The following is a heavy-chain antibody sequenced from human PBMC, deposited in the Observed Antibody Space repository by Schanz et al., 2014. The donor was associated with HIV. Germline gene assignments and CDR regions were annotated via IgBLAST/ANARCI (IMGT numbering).Heavy chain of an antibody. J-gene: IGHJ3*02. Sequence: EVQLWESGGALVQPGGSLRLSCAASGFSFSMYSMNWVRQAPGKGLEWVSKISSSSSVRHYADSVKGRFTISRDNAKNSLYLQMNSLRAEDTAVYYCARDGTVPGWYEDAFNIWGQGTMVTVSS. D-gene: IGHD6-19*01. CDR2: ISSSSSVR. CDR1: GFSFSMYS. V-gene: IGHV3-48*04. CDR3: ARDGTVPGWYEDAFNI.